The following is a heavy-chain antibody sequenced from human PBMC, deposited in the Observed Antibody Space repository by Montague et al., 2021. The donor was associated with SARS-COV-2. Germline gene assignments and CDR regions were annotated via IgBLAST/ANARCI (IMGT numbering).Heavy chain of an antibody. D-gene: IGHD1-26*01. CDR1: GFTFSSYA. V-gene: IGHV3-23*01. J-gene: IGHJ4*02. CDR3: AKDRRIVGATGREVDY. CDR2: IRATGGST. Sequence: SLRLSCAASGFTFSSYAMRWVRQAPGKGLEWVSSIRATGGSTYYADSVRGRFTISRDNSKNTLYLQMNILRAEDTAVYFCAKDRRIVGATGREVDYWGQGTLVTVSS.